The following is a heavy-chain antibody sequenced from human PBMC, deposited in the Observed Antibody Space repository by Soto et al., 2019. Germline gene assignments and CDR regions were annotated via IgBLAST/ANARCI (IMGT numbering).Heavy chain of an antibody. CDR3: ARVLTTVHWYFDL. D-gene: IGHD4-17*01. CDR1: GFTFSSYS. CDR2: ISSSSSYI. Sequence: VQLVESGGGLVKPGGSLRLSCAASGFTFSSYSMNWVRQAPGKGLEWVSSISSSSSYIYYADSVKGRVTISRDNAKSSLYRQMNSLRAEDTAVYYCARVLTTVHWYFDLCCRGTLVTVSS. V-gene: IGHV3-21*01. J-gene: IGHJ2*01.